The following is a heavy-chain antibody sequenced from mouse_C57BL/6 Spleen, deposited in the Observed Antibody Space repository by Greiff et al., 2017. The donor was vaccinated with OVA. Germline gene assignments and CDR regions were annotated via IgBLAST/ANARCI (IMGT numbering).Heavy chain of an antibody. CDR3: ARYGYGESGFDY. V-gene: IGHV1-26*01. CDR2: INPNNGGT. J-gene: IGHJ2*01. Sequence: EVQLQQSGPELVKPGASVKISCKASGYTFTDYYMNWVKQSHGKSLEWIGDINPNNGGTSYHQKFKGKATLTVDKSSSTAYMELRSLTSEDSAVYYCARYGYGESGFDYWGQGTTLTVSS. D-gene: IGHD2-2*01. CDR1: GYTFTDYY.